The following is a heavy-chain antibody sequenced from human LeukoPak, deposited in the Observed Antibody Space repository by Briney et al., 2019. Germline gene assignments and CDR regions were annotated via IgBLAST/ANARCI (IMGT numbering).Heavy chain of an antibody. Sequence: GSLRLSCSASGFTFSSYWMHWVRQAPGEGLVWVSRINSDGSSTSYADSVKGRFTISRDNAKNTLYLQMNSLRAEDTAVYYCLVRGIVNFDYFDYWGQGTLVTVSS. CDR3: LVRGIVNFDYFDY. CDR2: INSDGSST. J-gene: IGHJ4*02. D-gene: IGHD3-10*01. V-gene: IGHV3-74*01. CDR1: GFTFSSYW.